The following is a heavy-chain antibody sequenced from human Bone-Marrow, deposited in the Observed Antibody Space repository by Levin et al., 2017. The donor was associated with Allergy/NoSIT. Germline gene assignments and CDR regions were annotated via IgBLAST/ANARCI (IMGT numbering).Heavy chain of an antibody. D-gene: IGHD3-10*01. CDR1: GFTFSSYG. V-gene: IGHV3-30*18. Sequence: SCAASGFTFSSYGMHWVRQAPGKGLEWVAVISYDGSNKYYADSVKGRFTISRDNSKNTLYLQMNSLRAEDTAVYYCAKDPTYYYGSGSYFGQNWFDPWGQGTLVTVSS. CDR2: ISYDGSNK. J-gene: IGHJ5*02. CDR3: AKDPTYYYGSGSYFGQNWFDP.